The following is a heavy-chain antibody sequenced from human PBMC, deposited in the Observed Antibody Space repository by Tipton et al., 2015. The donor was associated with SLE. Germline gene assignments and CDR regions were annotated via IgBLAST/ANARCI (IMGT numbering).Heavy chain of an antibody. CDR2: INHSGSA. J-gene: IGHJ6*03. V-gene: IGHV4-34*01. CDR1: GGSFSGNY. D-gene: IGHD2-2*01. CDR3: ARDEVVMPAAYYSYYYMDV. Sequence: TLSLTCAVYGGSFSGNYWIWIRQPPGKGLEWIGEINHSGSANYNPSLKSRVTISVDTSKNQFSLRLDSVTAGDTALYFCARDEVVMPAAYYSYYYMDVWGKGTTVTVSS.